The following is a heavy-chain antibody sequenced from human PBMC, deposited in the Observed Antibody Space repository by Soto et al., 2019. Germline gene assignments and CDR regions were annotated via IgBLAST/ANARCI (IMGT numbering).Heavy chain of an antibody. CDR3: ARDRAGQINIVVVVGDAFDI. J-gene: IGHJ3*02. V-gene: IGHV1-69*08. D-gene: IGHD2-15*01. Sequence: QVQLVQSGAEVKKPGSSVKVSCKASGGTFSSYTISWVRQAPGQGLEWMGRIIPILGIANYAQKFRGRVTITADKSTSTAYMELSSLRSEDTAVYYCARDRAGQINIVVVVGDAFDIWGQGTMVTVSS. CDR2: IIPILGIA. CDR1: GGTFSSYT.